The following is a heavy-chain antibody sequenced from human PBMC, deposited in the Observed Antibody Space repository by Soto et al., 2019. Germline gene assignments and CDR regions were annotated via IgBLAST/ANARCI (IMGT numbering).Heavy chain of an antibody. D-gene: IGHD3-3*02. J-gene: IGHJ6*02. V-gene: IGHV1-46*01. CDR2: IIPSGGST. Sequence: ASVKVSCKASGYTFTTYYMHWVRQAPGQGLEWMGTIIPSGGSTSYAQRFQGRVTMTRDTSTSTAYMELSSLTSEDTAVYYCARALAPFYYYYGMDVWGQGTTVTVSS. CDR1: GYTFTTYY. CDR3: ARALAPFYYYYGMDV.